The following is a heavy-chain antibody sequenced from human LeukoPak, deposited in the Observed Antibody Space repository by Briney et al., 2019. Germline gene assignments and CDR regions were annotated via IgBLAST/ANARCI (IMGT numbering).Heavy chain of an antibody. Sequence: GPSLRLSCAPSGFTFITNAMGCVRHTPRKRLEWVSVIRSAGGSTYYADSVKGRFTIYRDNPRNTLYLQMNSLRAEDTAVYYCAKVRDGYNAIPDYWGQGTLVTVSS. J-gene: IGHJ4*02. D-gene: IGHD5-24*01. V-gene: IGHV3-23*01. CDR1: GFTFITNA. CDR2: IRSAGGST. CDR3: AKVRDGYNAIPDY.